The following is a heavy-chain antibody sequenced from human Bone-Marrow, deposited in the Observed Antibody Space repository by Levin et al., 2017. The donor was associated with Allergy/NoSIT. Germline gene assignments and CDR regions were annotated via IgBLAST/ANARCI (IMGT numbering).Heavy chain of an antibody. Sequence: GGSLRLSCAASGFIFSNYNMDWVRQAPGKGLEWVSYISRSSDTIYYADSVKGRFTVSRDNAKNSLYLQMNSLRDEDTAVYYCARGEYCNGAGCYDDGMGVWGQGTTVTVSS. CDR3: ARGEYCNGAGCYDDGMGV. J-gene: IGHJ6*02. D-gene: IGHD2/OR15-2a*01. CDR2: ISRSSDTI. V-gene: IGHV3-48*02. CDR1: GFIFSNYN.